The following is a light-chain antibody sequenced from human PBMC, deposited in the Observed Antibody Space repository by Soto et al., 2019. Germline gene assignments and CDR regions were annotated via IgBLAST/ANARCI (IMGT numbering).Light chain of an antibody. CDR2: GAS. V-gene: IGKV3-20*01. J-gene: IGKJ2*01. Sequence: EIVLTQSPGTLSLSAGERATLSCRASQSVSSSYLAWYQQKPGQSNRLLIYGASSRATGIPDRFSGSGSGTDLTLTISRLEPEDFAVYYCQHYGSSPPYTFGQGTKLEIK. CDR1: QSVSSSY. CDR3: QHYGSSPPYT.